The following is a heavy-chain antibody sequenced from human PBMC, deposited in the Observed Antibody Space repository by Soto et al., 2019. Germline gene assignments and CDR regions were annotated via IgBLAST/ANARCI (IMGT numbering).Heavy chain of an antibody. CDR2: IYYSGNT. J-gene: IGHJ4*02. CDR3: ASLPLAAAANDY. CDR1: GGSISRGNYY. Sequence: PSETLSLTCTVSGGSISRGNYYWSWIRQHPGKGLEWIGYIYYSGNTYYNPSLKSRVTISVDTSKNQFSLKLTSVSAADTAVYYCASLPLAAAANDYWGQGTLVTSPQ. V-gene: IGHV4-31*03. D-gene: IGHD6-13*01.